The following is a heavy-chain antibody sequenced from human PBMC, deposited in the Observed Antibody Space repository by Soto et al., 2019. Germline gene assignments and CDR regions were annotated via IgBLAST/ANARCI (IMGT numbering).Heavy chain of an antibody. J-gene: IGHJ6*01. V-gene: IGHV1-69*06. CDR3: GGEVAPRDGYYGIDG. Sequence: QVQLVQSGAEVKKPGSSVKLSCKASGGSFGNYVITWVRQAPGQGLEWMGGIVPLLGTANYQQKYRDRVILSADKSTSTALLEPGSLRSEDTAGYYCGGEVAPRDGYYGIDGLGQGTTVTVSS. CDR2: IVPLLGTA. D-gene: IGHD2-21*01. CDR1: GGSFGNYV.